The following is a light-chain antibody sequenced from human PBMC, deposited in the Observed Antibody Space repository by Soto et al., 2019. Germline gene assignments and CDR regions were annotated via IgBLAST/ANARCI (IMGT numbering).Light chain of an antibody. Sequence: DIQMTQSPSTLSASVGDRVTITCRASQSISSWLAWYQQKPGKAPKLLIYDASSLESGVPSRFSGSGSGTEFTLTISXLXPDDFATYYCQQYNSYSPTFGQGTKVEIK. J-gene: IGKJ1*01. CDR3: QQYNSYSPT. CDR2: DAS. CDR1: QSISSW. V-gene: IGKV1-5*01.